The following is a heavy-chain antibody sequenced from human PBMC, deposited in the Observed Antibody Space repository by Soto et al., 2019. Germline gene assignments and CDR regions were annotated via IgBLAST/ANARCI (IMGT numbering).Heavy chain of an antibody. CDR3: ERGITLHNPPDY. D-gene: IGHD1-20*01. J-gene: IGHJ4*02. CDR1: VSTFSSYT. V-gene: IGHV1-69*02. Sequence: GSSVKASCEASVSTFSSYTISWVRQAPGQGLEWMGRIIPILGIANYAQKFQGRVTITADKSTSTAYMELSSLRSEDTAVYYCERGITLHNPPDYRSQGTPVTFSA. CDR2: IIPILGIA.